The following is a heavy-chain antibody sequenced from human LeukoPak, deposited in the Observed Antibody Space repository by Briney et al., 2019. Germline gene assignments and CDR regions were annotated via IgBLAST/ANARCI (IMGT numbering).Heavy chain of an antibody. Sequence: GGSLRLSCAASGFTFSSYWMSWVRQVPGRGPEWVANVNRDGSETYYLDSVKGRFTISKDNAKNSLYLQMNSLRAEDTAVYYCAREGVVVITALFDYWGQGTLVTVSS. CDR1: GFTFSSYW. V-gene: IGHV3-7*01. CDR2: VNRDGSET. J-gene: IGHJ4*02. CDR3: AREGVVVITALFDY. D-gene: IGHD3-22*01.